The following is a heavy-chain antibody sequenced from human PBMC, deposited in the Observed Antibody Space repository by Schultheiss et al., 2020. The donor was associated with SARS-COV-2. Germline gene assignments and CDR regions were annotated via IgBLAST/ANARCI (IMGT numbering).Heavy chain of an antibody. CDR1: GGSISSYY. CDR2: IYYSGST. D-gene: IGHD5-24*01. V-gene: IGHV4-59*05. CDR3: ARLKRWLQFSAIDY. Sequence: SETLSLTCTVSGGSISSYYWSWIRQPPGKGLEWIGRIYYSGSTYYNPSLKSRVTISVDTSKNQFSLKLSSVTAADTAVYYCARLKRWLQFSAIDYWGQGTLVTVSS. J-gene: IGHJ4*02.